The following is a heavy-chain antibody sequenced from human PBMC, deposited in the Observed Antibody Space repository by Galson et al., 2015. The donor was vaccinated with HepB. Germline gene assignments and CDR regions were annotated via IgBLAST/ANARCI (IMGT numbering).Heavy chain of an antibody. Sequence: SVKVSCKASGYTFTSYAMHWVRQAPGQRLEWMGWINAGNGNTKYSQKFQGRVTITRDTSASTAYMELSSLRSEDTAVYYCATWGPYYGKGGYMDVWGKGTTVTVSS. CDR1: GYTFTSYA. CDR3: ATWGPYYGKGGYMDV. D-gene: IGHD4-17*01. J-gene: IGHJ6*03. V-gene: IGHV1-3*01. CDR2: INAGNGNT.